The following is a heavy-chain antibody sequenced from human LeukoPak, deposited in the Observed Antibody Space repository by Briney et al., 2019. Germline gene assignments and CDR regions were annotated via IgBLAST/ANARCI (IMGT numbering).Heavy chain of an antibody. Sequence: SETLSLTCTVSGYSISSGYYWGWIRQPPGKGLEWIGSIYHSGSTYYNPSLKSRVTTSVDTSKNQFSLKLSSVTAADTAVYYCARDSLVVVATIDYWGQGTLVTVSS. J-gene: IGHJ4*02. V-gene: IGHV4-38-2*02. CDR2: IYHSGST. D-gene: IGHD2-15*01. CDR3: ARDSLVVVATIDY. CDR1: GYSISSGYY.